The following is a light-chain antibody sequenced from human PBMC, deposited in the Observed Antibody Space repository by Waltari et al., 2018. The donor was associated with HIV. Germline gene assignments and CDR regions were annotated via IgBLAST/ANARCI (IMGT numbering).Light chain of an antibody. CDR3: QQLKSYPPA. CDR1: QGIDSY. Sequence: DIQLTQSPSFLSASVGDSVTITCRASQGIDSYLAWYLQKPGKTPELLIYLASTLQSGVPFRFSGSGYGTEFTLTISSLQPEDFATYYCQQLKSYPPAFGPGTKVDIK. CDR2: LAS. V-gene: IGKV1-9*01. J-gene: IGKJ3*01.